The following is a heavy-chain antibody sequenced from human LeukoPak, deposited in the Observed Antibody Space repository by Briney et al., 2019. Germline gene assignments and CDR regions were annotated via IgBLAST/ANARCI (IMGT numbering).Heavy chain of an antibody. J-gene: IGHJ4*02. D-gene: IGHD3-9*01. V-gene: IGHV3-23*01. CDR3: AKEGDFYDILTDY. CDR2: ISGSGGST. Sequence: PGGSLRLSCAASGFTFRTYAMSWVRQAPGKGPEWVSGISGSGGSTYYADSVKGRFTISRDNSKNTLYLQMNSLRAEDTAVHYCAKEGDFYDILTDYWGQGTLVTVSS. CDR1: GFTFRTYA.